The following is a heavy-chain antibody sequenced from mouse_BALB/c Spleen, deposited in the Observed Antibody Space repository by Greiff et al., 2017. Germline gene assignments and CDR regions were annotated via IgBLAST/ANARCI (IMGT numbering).Heavy chain of an antibody. V-gene: IGHV14-3*02. CDR2: IDPANGNT. D-gene: IGHD2-3*01. CDR1: GFNIKDTY. J-gene: IGHJ3*01. Sequence: EVQLQQSGAELVKPGASVKLSCTASGFNIKDTYMHWVKQRPEQGLEWIGRIDPANGNTKYDPKFQGKATITADTSSNTAYLQLSSLTSEDTAVYYCARSGDGYFAWFAYWGQGTLVTVSA. CDR3: ARSGDGYFAWFAY.